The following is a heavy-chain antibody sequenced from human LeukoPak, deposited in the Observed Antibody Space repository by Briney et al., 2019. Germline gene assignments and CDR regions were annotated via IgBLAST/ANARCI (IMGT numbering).Heavy chain of an antibody. Sequence: GGSLRLSCPASGFTLSSYSMNWLAQAPGKGLEWVSSISSRSSNIYYADSVKGRFTISRDNSKNTLYLQMNSLRAEDTAVYYCAREQAFDYWGQGTLVTVSS. V-gene: IGHV3-21*01. CDR2: ISSRSSNI. J-gene: IGHJ4*02. CDR3: AREQAFDY. CDR1: GFTLSSYS.